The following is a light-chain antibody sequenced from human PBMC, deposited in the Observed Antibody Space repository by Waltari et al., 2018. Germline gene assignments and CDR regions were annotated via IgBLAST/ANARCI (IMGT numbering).Light chain of an antibody. CDR3: GTWDTSLSAGPV. J-gene: IGLJ3*02. V-gene: IGLV1-51*01. Sequence: QSVLTQPPSVSAAPGQRVTISCSGSSSNIGNNYVSWYQQLPGTAPKLLIYDNDKRFSGMPDRFSGSKAGTSATLGISGLQTEDEADYYCGTWDTSLSAGPVFGGGTKLTVL. CDR2: DND. CDR1: SSNIGNNY.